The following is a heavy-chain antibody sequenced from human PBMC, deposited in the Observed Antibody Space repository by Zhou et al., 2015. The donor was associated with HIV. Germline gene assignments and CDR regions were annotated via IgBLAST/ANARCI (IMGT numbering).Heavy chain of an antibody. D-gene: IGHD2-21*01. V-gene: IGHV3-74*03. CDR2: IDSDGIDT. CDR3: VRDRVHCSGECYSWYGMDV. Sequence: DVQLVESGGALIQPGGSLRLSCATSEFTFSIYYMYWFRQGPEKGLTWVSRIDSDGIDTTYADSVRGRFTISRDNANTTLYLHMNSLTPEDTAVYYCVRDRVHCSGECYSWYGMDVWGQGTAVIVS. CDR1: EFTFSIYY. J-gene: IGHJ6*02.